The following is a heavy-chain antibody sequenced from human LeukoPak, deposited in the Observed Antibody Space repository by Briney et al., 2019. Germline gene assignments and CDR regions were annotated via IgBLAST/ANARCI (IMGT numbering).Heavy chain of an antibody. D-gene: IGHD2-15*01. J-gene: IGHJ4*02. CDR2: ISGSGTTI. Sequence: GGSLRLSCVVSGFTFSDYYMSWIGQAPGKGREWLSYISGSGTTIEYADSVKGRFTISRDNAKNSLYLQMNSLRAEDTAVYYCAKSRASPLLYFDYWGQGTLVTVSS. CDR1: GFTFSDYY. V-gene: IGHV3-11*01. CDR3: AKSRASPLLYFDY.